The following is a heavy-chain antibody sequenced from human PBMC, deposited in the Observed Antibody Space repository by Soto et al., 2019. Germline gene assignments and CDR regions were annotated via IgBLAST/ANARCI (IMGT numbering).Heavy chain of an antibody. CDR1: GYTFTSYY. Sequence: ASVKVSCKASGYTFTSYYMHWVRQAPGQGLEWMGIINPSGGSTSYAQKFQGRVTMTRDTSTSTVYMELSSLRSEGTAVYYCARAEGPLRGYSYGYSPLYYYYGMDVWGQGTTVTVSS. CDR3: ARAEGPLRGYSYGYSPLYYYYGMDV. D-gene: IGHD5-18*01. V-gene: IGHV1-46*01. CDR2: INPSGGST. J-gene: IGHJ6*02.